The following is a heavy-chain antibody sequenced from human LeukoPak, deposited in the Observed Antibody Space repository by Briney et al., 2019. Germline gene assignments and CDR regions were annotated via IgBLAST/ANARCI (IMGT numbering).Heavy chain of an antibody. CDR3: ARGGSSFRGWFDP. CDR2: IYHSGST. CDR1: DVSISSYY. V-gene: IGHV4-59*12. J-gene: IGHJ5*02. Sequence: SEALSLTCTVSDVSISSYYWSWIRQPPGKGLEWIGYIYHSGSTYYNPSLKSRVTISVDRSKNQFSLKLSSVTAADTAVYYCARGGSSFRGWFDPWGQGTLVTVSS. D-gene: IGHD6-6*01.